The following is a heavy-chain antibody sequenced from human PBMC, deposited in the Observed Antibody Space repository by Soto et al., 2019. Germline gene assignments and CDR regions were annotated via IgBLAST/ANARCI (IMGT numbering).Heavy chain of an antibody. Sequence: SETLSLTCTVSGVSISSSSYYWGWIRQPPGKGLEWIGSIYYSGSTYYNPSLESRVTISVDTSKNQFSLKLSSVTAADTAVYYCARLGAYYQSLDPWGPGTLVTVS. D-gene: IGHD2-21*01. V-gene: IGHV4-39*01. CDR2: IYYSGST. J-gene: IGHJ5*02. CDR3: ARLGAYYQSLDP. CDR1: GVSISSSSYY.